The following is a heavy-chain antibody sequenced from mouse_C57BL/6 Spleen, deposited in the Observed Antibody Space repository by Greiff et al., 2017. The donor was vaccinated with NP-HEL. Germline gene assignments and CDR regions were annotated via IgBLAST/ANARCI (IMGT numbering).Heavy chain of an antibody. Sequence: EVKLVESGGGLVKPGGSLKLSCAASGFTFSDYGMHWVRQAPEKGLEWVAYISSGSSTTYYADTVKGRFTLSRDNAKNTLFLQIASLMSEDTAMYYCARQTYDYDVGYYAMDCWGEGTSVTVSS. CDR1: GFTFSDYG. V-gene: IGHV5-17*01. CDR3: ARQTYDYDVGYYAMDC. CDR2: ISSGSSTT. J-gene: IGHJ4*01. D-gene: IGHD2-4*01.